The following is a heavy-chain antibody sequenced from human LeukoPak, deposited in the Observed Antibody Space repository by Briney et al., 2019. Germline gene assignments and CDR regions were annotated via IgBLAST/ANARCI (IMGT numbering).Heavy chain of an antibody. CDR3: ARDILVVAAYYFGY. V-gene: IGHV3-33*01. CDR2: IWYDGSNK. D-gene: IGHD2-15*01. Sequence: PRRSLRLSCAASGFTFSNYGMHWVRQAPGKGLEWVAVIWYDGSNKYYADSVKGRFTISRDNSKNTLYLQMNSLRAEDTAVYYCARDILVVAAYYFGYWGQGTLVTVSS. J-gene: IGHJ4*02. CDR1: GFTFSNYG.